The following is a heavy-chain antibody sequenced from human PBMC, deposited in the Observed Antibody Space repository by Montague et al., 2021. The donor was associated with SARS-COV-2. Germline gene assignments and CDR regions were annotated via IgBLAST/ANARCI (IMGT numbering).Heavy chain of an antibody. CDR2: IYHTGST. CDR1: GDSITNYY. J-gene: IGHJ5*02. D-gene: IGHD3-22*01. CDR3: ARDLSRAFCEGDSCYSENWFAP. Sequence: SETLSLTCTVSGDSITNYYWTWIRQSPGKGLEWIAYIYHTGSTKYNPSLESRATMSIDTSNNQFSLTLTSVTAADTAVYYSARDLSRAFCEGDSCYSENWFAPWGQGILVTVSS. V-gene: IGHV4-59*01.